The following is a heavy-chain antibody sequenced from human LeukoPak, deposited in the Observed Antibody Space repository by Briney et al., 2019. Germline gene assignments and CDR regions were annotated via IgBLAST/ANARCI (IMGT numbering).Heavy chain of an antibody. CDR3: ARRKSATLANYYMDV. V-gene: IGHV4-39*07. Sequence: SETLSLTCTVSGGSISSSSYYWGWIRQPLGKGLEWIGEINGSGSTNYNPSLKSRVTILLDTSKNQFSLKLSSVTAADTAVYYCARRKSATLANYYMDVWDKGTTVTISS. CDR2: INGSGST. J-gene: IGHJ6*03. CDR1: GGSISSSSYY. D-gene: IGHD3-3*01.